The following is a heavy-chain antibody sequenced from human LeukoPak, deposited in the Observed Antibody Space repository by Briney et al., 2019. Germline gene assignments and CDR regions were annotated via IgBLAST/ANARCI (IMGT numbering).Heavy chain of an antibody. CDR2: IYYSGST. J-gene: IGHJ4*02. Sequence: SETLSLTCAVYGGSFSGYYWSWIRQPPGKGLEWIGYIYYSGSTNYNPSLKSRVTISVDMSKNQFSLKLSSVTAADTAVYYCARRGGARYYYDSSGPLDYWGQGTLVTVSS. CDR1: GGSFSGYY. CDR3: ARRGGARYYYDSSGPLDY. V-gene: IGHV4-59*08. D-gene: IGHD3-22*01.